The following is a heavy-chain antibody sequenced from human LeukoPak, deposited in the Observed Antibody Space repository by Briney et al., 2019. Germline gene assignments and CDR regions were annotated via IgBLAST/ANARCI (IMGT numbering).Heavy chain of an antibody. Sequence: ASVKVSCKASGYTFTGYYMHWVRQAPGQGLGWMGWINPNSGGTNYAQKFQGRVTMTRDTSISTAYMELSRLRSDDTAVYYCARVTFYYDSDAFDIWGQGTMVTVSS. J-gene: IGHJ3*02. D-gene: IGHD3-22*01. CDR1: GYTFTGYY. CDR2: INPNSGGT. V-gene: IGHV1-2*02. CDR3: ARVTFYYDSDAFDI.